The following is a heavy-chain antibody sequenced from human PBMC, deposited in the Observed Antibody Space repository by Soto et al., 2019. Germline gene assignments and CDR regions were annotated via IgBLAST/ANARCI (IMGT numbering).Heavy chain of an antibody. D-gene: IGHD3-22*01. V-gene: IGHV1-69*06. J-gene: IGHJ3*02. Sequence: SVKVSCKASGGTFSSYAISWVRQAPGQGLEWMGGIIPTFGTANYAQKFQGRVTITADKSTSTAYMELSSLRSEDTAVYYCARDRETGGYYYDSSGPDAFDIWGQGTMVTVSS. CDR2: IIPTFGTA. CDR1: GGTFSSYA. CDR3: ARDRETGGYYYDSSGPDAFDI.